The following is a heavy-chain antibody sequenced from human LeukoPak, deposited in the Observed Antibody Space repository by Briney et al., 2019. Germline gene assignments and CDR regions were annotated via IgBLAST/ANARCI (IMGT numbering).Heavy chain of an antibody. CDR2: ISSSGSTM. V-gene: IGHV3-48*01. CDR1: GFTFSSYS. Sequence: GGSLRLSCAASGFTFSSYSMNWVRQAPGKGLEWVSYISSSGSTMYYADSVKGRFTISRDNSKNTLYLQMNSLRAEDTAVYYCAKDPSLITGTSGFDYWGQGSLVTVSS. J-gene: IGHJ4*02. D-gene: IGHD1-20*01. CDR3: AKDPSLITGTSGFDY.